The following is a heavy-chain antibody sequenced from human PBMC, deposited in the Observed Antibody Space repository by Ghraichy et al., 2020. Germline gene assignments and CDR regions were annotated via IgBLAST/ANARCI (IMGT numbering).Heavy chain of an antibody. Sequence: EPLSLTCIVSGGSISSYYWGWIRQPPGKGLEWIGNIYYSGSTNYNPSLESRVTISIDTSKSQFSLRLSSVTAADTAVYFCARYRGSGLDFDYWGQGTLVTISS. D-gene: IGHD6-6*01. V-gene: IGHV4-59*01. CDR1: GGSISSYY. CDR2: IYYSGST. J-gene: IGHJ4*02. CDR3: ARYRGSGLDFDY.